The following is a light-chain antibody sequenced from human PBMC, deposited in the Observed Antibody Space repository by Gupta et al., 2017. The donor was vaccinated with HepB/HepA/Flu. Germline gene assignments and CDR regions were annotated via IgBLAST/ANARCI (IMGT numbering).Light chain of an antibody. J-gene: IGKJ2*01. CDR2: DAS. Sequence: DIQMTQSPSSLSASVGDRVTISCQASHYIYKYLNWYQQRPGKGPDLLIYDASNLETGVPSRFSGSGSGTDFTLTISSRQPEDFATYYCQQENNLPYTFGQGTQIEI. CDR3: QQENNLPYT. CDR1: HYIYKY. V-gene: IGKV1-33*01.